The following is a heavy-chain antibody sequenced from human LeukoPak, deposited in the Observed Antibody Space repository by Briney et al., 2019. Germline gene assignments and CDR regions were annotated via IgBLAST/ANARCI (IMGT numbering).Heavy chain of an antibody. CDR1: GGSISSSY. J-gene: IGHJ4*02. V-gene: IGHV4-59*01. D-gene: IGHD3-10*01. CDR3: AGYGSGSYYKAFDF. CDR2: VYYTGSS. Sequence: SETLSLTCTVSGGSISSSYWSWIRQPPGKGLEWIWYVYYTGSSYYNPSLKSRATTSIDMSKNQFSLKLTSTTAADTAVYYCAGYGSGSYYKAFDFWGQGILVTVSS.